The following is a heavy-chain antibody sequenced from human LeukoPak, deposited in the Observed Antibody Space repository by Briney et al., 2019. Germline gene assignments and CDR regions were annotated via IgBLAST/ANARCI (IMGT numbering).Heavy chain of an antibody. V-gene: IGHV3-20*04. D-gene: IGHD5-24*01. CDR1: GFTFDDYG. CDR2: INWNGGST. CDR3: ARDVEMATITDAFDI. Sequence: PGGSLRLSCAASGFTFDDYGMSWVRQAPGKGLEWVSGINWNGGSTGYADSVKGRFTISRDNAKNSLYQQMNSLRAEDTALYYCARDVEMATITDAFDIWGQGTMVTVSS. J-gene: IGHJ3*02.